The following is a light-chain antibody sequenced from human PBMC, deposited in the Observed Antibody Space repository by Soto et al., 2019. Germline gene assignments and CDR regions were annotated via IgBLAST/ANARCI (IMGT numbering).Light chain of an antibody. CDR2: AAS. V-gene: IGKV1-39*01. J-gene: IGKJ1*01. CDR3: QQSYSTPRT. CDR1: QSISSY. Sequence: DIQMTQSPSYLSASVGDRVTITCRASQSISSYLNWYQQKPGKAPKLLIYAASSLQSGVPSRFSGGGSGTDFTLTISSLQPEDFATYYCQQSYSTPRTFGQGTKV.